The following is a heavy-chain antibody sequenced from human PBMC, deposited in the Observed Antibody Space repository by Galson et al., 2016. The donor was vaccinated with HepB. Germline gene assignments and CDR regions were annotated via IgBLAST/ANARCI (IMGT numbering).Heavy chain of an antibody. CDR2: ISSSGRGI. CDR1: GFTLKDYN. V-gene: IGHV3-48*04. Sequence: SLRLSCAVSGFTLKDYNINWVRQAPGKGLEWVSYISSSGRGIQYAGTVKGRFTSSRDNAKNSLLLQMNSLRVEDTAVYYCARDSGDWDSGYYRSFDYWGQGTLVTVSS. CDR3: ARDSGDWDSGYYRSFDY. J-gene: IGHJ4*02. D-gene: IGHD4-17*01.